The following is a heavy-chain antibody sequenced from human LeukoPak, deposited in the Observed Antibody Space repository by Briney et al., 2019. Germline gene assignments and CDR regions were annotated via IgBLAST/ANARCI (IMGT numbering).Heavy chain of an antibody. CDR3: AKDEARFLEWLEGSFDY. V-gene: IGHV3-23*01. J-gene: IGHJ4*02. D-gene: IGHD3-3*01. CDR1: GFTFSSYA. Sequence: HPGGSLRLSCAASGFTFSSYAMSWVRQAPGKGLEWVSAISGSGGSTYYADSVKGRFTISRDNSKNTLYLLMNSLRAEDTAVYYCAKDEARFLEWLEGSFDYWGQGTLVTVSS. CDR2: ISGSGGST.